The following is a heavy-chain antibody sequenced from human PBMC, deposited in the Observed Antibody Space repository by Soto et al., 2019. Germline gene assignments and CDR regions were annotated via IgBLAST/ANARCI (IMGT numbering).Heavy chain of an antibody. D-gene: IGHD4-4*01. CDR1: GFTFSSYA. CDR3: ARVPLESNYDPY. CDR2: ISYDGSNK. J-gene: IGHJ4*02. Sequence: PGGSLRLSCAASGFTFSSYAMHWVRQAPGKGLEWVAVISYDGSNKYYADSVKGRFTISRDNSKNTLYLQMNSLRAEDTAVYYCARVPLESNYDPYWGQGTLVTVSS. V-gene: IGHV3-30-3*01.